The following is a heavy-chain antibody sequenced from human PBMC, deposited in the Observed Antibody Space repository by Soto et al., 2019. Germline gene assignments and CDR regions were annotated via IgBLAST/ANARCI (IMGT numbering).Heavy chain of an antibody. CDR1: VNTIPNNS. CDR2: INAGNGNT. Sequence: ASVKASSQAPVNTIPNNSIQFVRQAPGQRLEWMAWINAGNGNTKYSQKFQGRVTITRDTSASTAYMELSSLRSEDTAVYYCARSPGGWLYYSDYWGQGTLVTVSS. CDR3: ARSPGGWLYYSDY. V-gene: IGHV1-3*01. D-gene: IGHD6-19*01. J-gene: IGHJ4*02.